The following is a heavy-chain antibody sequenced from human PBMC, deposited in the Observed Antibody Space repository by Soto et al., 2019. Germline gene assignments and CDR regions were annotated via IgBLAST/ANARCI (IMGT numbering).Heavy chain of an antibody. D-gene: IGHD5-12*01. CDR2: VHYSGSI. J-gene: IGHJ4*02. CDR3: ARDGGERGYSGYDY. V-gene: IGHV4-30-4*08. Sequence: SETLSLTCTVSGGSISYEYYHWTWIRQSPGKGLEWIGYVHYSGSIIYNPSFKSRVTISVDTSKNQFSLNLSSVTAADTAVYYCARDGGERGYSGYDYWGQGTLVTVSS. CDR1: GGSISYEYYH.